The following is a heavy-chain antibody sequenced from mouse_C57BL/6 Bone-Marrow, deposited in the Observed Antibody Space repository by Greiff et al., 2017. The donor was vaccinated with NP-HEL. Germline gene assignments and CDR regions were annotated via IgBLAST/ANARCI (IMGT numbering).Heavy chain of an antibody. CDR3: ARDYYGSSYRGDY. CDR1: GYTFTSYW. V-gene: IGHV1-55*01. J-gene: IGHJ4*01. CDR2: IYPGSGST. D-gene: IGHD1-1*01. Sequence: QVQLQQPGAELVKPGASVKMSCKASGYTFTSYWITWVKQRPGQGLEWIGDIYPGSGSTNYNEKFKSKATLTVDTSSSPAYMQLSSLTSEDSAVYSCARDYYGSSYRGDYWGQGTSVTVSS.